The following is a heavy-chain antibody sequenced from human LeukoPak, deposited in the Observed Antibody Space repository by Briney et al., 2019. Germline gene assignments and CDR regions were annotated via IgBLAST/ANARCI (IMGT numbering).Heavy chain of an antibody. CDR2: IYTSGST. J-gene: IGHJ6*03. CDR3: ARGGVGGIGALYYYYYMEV. Sequence: SETLSLTCTVSGGSISRYYWSWIRQPAGKGLEWIGRIYTSGSTNYNPSLKSRVTMSVDTSKNQFSLKLSSVTAADTAVYYCARGGVGGIGALYYYYYMEVWGKGTTVTVSS. CDR1: GGSISRYY. D-gene: IGHD3-10*01. V-gene: IGHV4-4*07.